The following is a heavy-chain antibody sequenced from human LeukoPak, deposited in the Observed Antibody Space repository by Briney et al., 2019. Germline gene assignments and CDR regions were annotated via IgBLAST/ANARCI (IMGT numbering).Heavy chain of an antibody. Sequence: SETLSLTCSVSGDSIKSGDAYWGWIRQSPLKGLEWIATIYYVGSPHYNPSLNSRRVTMSVDTAKNQFSLTLTSVTAADTAVYYCARFPITKRAMDVWGQGTTATVSS. CDR2: IYYVGSP. CDR3: ARFPITKRAMDV. J-gene: IGHJ6*02. CDR1: GDSIKSGDAY. D-gene: IGHD3-3*01. V-gene: IGHV4-39*01.